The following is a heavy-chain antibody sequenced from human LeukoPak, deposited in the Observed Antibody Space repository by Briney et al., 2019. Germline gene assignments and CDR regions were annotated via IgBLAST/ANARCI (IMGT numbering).Heavy chain of an antibody. V-gene: IGHV5-51*01. J-gene: IGHJ4*02. CDR2: IYPGDSDT. CDR1: GYTFTTYW. Sequence: GESLQISCMGSGYTFTTYWISWVRQIPGKGLEWMGIIYPGDSDTRYSTSSQGQVTISADRSLCTAYLHSSSLKASDTAIYYCARREAVAGTEDFLDYWGQGTLVTVSS. D-gene: IGHD6-19*01. CDR3: ARREAVAGTEDFLDY.